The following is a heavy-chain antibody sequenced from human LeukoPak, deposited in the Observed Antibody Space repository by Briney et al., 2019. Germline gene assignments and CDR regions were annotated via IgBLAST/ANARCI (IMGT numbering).Heavy chain of an antibody. D-gene: IGHD3-22*01. CDR3: ARERPYDSSLDY. Sequence: GGSLRLSCAASGFTFSSYGMHWVRQAPGKGLEWVAFIRYDGGNKYYADSVKGRFTISRDNSKNTLYLQMNSLRAEDTAVYYCARERPYDSSLDYWGQGTLVTVSS. J-gene: IGHJ4*02. V-gene: IGHV3-30*02. CDR1: GFTFSSYG. CDR2: IRYDGGNK.